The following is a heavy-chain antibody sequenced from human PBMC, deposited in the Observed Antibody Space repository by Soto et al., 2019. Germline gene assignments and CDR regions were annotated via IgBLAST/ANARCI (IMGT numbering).Heavy chain of an antibody. CDR3: ARDPTLRSRAPTAADY. CDR1: GFTFSSYS. Sequence: GGSLRLSCAASGFTFSSYSMNWVRQAPGKGLEWVSYISSSSSTIYYADSVKGRFTISRDNAKNSLYLQMNSLRAEDTAVYYCARDPTLRSRAPTAADYWGQGTLVTVSS. CDR2: ISSSSSTI. J-gene: IGHJ4*02. D-gene: IGHD5-12*01. V-gene: IGHV3-48*01.